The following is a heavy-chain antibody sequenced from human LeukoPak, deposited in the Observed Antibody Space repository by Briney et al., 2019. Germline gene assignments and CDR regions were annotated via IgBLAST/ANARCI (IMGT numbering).Heavy chain of an antibody. CDR1: GFAFNTYA. CDR2: ISGSGGST. J-gene: IGHJ4*02. CDR3: AKVDYDILTGTD. Sequence: GRSLRLSCAASGFAFNTYAMHWVRQAPGKGLEWVSAISGSGGSTYYADSVKGRFTISRDNSKNTLYLQMNSLRAEDTAVYYCAKVDYDILTGTDWGQGTLVTVSS. V-gene: IGHV3-23*01. D-gene: IGHD3-9*01.